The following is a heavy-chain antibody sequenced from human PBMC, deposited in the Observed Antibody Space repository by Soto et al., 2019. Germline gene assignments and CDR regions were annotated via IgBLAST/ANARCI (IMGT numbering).Heavy chain of an antibody. CDR2: VGVSGDT. CDR3: GKNYYFDN. CDR1: GFTFNSYA. V-gene: IGHV3-23*01. J-gene: IGHJ4*02. Sequence: EVQLLESGGGLVQPGGSLRLSCAASGFTFNSYAMSWVRQAPGKGLEWGSSVGVSGDTYYADSVEGRFTISRDNSENTVNLQMNSLRAEDTAVYYCGKNYYFDNWGQGTLVTVST.